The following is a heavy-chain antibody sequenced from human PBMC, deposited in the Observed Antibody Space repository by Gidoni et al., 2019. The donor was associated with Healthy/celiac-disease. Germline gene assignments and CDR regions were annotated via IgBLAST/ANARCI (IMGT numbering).Heavy chain of an antibody. CDR3: ARDRANWGRWASDY. CDR2: ISSSSRYI. D-gene: IGHD7-27*01. CDR1: GFTFSSYS. Sequence: EVQLVESGGGLVKPGGSLRLSCAASGFTFSSYSMNWVRQAPGKGLEWVSSISSSSRYIYYADSVKGRFTISRDNAKNSLYLQMNSLRAEDTAVYYCARDRANWGRWASDYWGQGTLVTVSS. V-gene: IGHV3-21*01. J-gene: IGHJ4*02.